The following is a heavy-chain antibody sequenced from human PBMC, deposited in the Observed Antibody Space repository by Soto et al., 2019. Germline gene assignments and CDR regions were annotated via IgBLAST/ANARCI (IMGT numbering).Heavy chain of an antibody. J-gene: IGHJ4*02. CDR1: GGSISSYY. V-gene: IGHV4-59*12. CDR3: ATGDVYLDY. CDR2: ISYTGSA. D-gene: IGHD2-21*02. Sequence: SETLSLTCTVSGGSISSYYLSWIRQPPGKGLEWIGYISYTGSANYNPSLKSRVTISVDTSKNQVSLKLSSVTAADTAVYYCATGDVYLDYWGQGTLVTVSS.